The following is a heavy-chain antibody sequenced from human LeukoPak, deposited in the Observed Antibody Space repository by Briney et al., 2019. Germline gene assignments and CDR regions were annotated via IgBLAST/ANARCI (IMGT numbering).Heavy chain of an antibody. D-gene: IGHD3-3*01. CDR1: GFTFDDYA. CDR3: AKDWALAPDFWSGDYDDY. Sequence: GGSLRLSCAASGFTFDDYAMHWVRQAPGKGLEWVSLISWPGGSTYYAGSVKGRFTISRDNSKNSLYLQMNSLRTEDTALYYCAKDWALAPDFWSGDYDDYWGQGTLVTVST. V-gene: IGHV3-43*02. CDR2: ISWPGGST. J-gene: IGHJ4*02.